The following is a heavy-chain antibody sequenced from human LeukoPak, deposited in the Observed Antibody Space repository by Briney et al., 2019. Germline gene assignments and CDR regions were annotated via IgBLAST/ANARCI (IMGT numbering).Heavy chain of an antibody. J-gene: IGHJ5*02. CDR3: ARGRYYDILTGYYEEERGWFDP. D-gene: IGHD3-9*01. Sequence: SETLSLTCTVSGYSISSGYYWGWIRQPPGKGLEWIGSFYDSGNTYYNPSLKSRVTISVDTSKNQFSLKLSSVTAADTAVYYCARGRYYDILTGYYEEERGWFDPWGQGTLVTVSS. V-gene: IGHV4-38-2*02. CDR2: FYDSGNT. CDR1: GYSISSGYY.